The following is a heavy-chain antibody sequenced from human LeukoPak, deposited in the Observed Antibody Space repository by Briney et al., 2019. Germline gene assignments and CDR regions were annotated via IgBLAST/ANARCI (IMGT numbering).Heavy chain of an antibody. D-gene: IGHD3-22*01. J-gene: IGHJ4*02. CDR3: ARGDYGSSPNPLYYYDSSGFDY. Sequence: SQTLSLTCAISGDSVSSNSAAWHWIRQSPSRGLEWLGRTYYRYKWHKFYAVSVKSPITINPDTSKNQFSLQLNSVTPEDTAVYYCARGDYGSSPNPLYYYDSSGFDYWGQGTLVTVSS. V-gene: IGHV6-1*01. CDR1: GDSVSSNSAA. CDR2: TYYRYKWHK.